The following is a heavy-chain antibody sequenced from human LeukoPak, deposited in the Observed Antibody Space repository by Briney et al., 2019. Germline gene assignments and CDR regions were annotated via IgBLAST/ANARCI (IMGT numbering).Heavy chain of an antibody. CDR1: GFTFTSYD. V-gene: IGHV3-48*03. J-gene: IGHJ4*02. Sequence: PGGSLRLSCAAPGFTFTSYDMKWFRQAPGKGLEWVSYISSSGSTIYYADSVKGRFTISRENAKNSLYLQMHSMKAEDTALYYCAKRALYYCDLWGQGTLVTVSS. CDR3: AKRALYYCDL. CDR2: ISSSGSTI. D-gene: IGHD3-22*01.